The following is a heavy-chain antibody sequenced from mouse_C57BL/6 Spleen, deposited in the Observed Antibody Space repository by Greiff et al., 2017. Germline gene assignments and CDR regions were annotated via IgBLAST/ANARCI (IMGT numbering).Heavy chain of an antibody. J-gene: IGHJ1*03. D-gene: IGHD4-1*01. CDR1: GYAFSSYW. V-gene: IGHV1-80*01. CDR2: IYPGDGDT. Sequence: VQLQQSGAELVKPGASVKISCKASGYAFSSYWMNWVKQRPGKGLEWIGQIYPGDGDTNYNGKFKGKATLTADKSSSTAYMQLSSLTSEDSAVYFCARKGLGPYWYFDVWGTGTTVTVSS. CDR3: ARKGLGPYWYFDV.